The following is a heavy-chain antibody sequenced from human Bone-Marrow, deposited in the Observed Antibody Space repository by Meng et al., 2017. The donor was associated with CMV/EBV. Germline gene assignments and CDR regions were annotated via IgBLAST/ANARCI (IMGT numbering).Heavy chain of an antibody. CDR1: GLTFSSYW. V-gene: IGHV3-74*01. Sequence: SGLTFSSYWMHWVRQAPGKGLVWVSRINSDGSSTSYADSVKGRFTISRDNAKNTLYLQMNSLRAEDTAVYYCARLSWIQLWLLLDYWGQGTLVTVSS. CDR3: ARLSWIQLWLLLDY. CDR2: INSDGSST. D-gene: IGHD5-18*01. J-gene: IGHJ4*02.